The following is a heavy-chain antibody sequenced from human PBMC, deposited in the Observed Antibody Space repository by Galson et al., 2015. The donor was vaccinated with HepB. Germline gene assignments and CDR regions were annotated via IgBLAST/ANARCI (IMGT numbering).Heavy chain of an antibody. D-gene: IGHD2-15*01. CDR1: GFTFSNAW. V-gene: IGHV3-15*07. J-gene: IGHJ4*02. CDR2: IKSKTDGGTT. Sequence: SLRLSCAASGFTFSNAWMNWVRQAPGKGLEWVGRIKSKTDGGTTDYAAPVKGRFTISRDDSKNTLYLQMNNLKTEDTAVYYCTTVDDIVVVVAATGYWGQGTLVTVSS. CDR3: TTVDDIVVVVAATGY.